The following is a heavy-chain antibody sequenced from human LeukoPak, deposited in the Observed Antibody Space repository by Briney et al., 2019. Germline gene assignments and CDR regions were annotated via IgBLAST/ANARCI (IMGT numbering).Heavy chain of an antibody. V-gene: IGHV4-59*08. CDR1: GGSISSYY. CDR3: ARQGRQHYDIDPAVNGMDV. D-gene: IGHD3-9*01. CDR2: IYYSGST. Sequence: PSETLSLTCTVSGGSISSYYWSWIRQPPGKGLEWIGYIYYSGSTNYNPSLKSRVTISVDTSKNQFSLKLSSVTAADTAVYYCARQGRQHYDIDPAVNGMDVWGQGTTVTVSS. J-gene: IGHJ6*02.